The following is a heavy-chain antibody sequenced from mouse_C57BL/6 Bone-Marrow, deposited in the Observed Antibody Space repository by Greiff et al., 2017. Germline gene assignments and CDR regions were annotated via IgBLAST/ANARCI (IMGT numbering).Heavy chain of an antibody. Sequence: EVKLVESGGGLVQPGESLKLSCESNEFEFPSHDMSWVRKTPEKRLELVAAINSDGGSTSYTDPMEKRFNISRDNTRKTLYLQMRSLRYENTALYYCARHGGYYGYDEAMDYWGQGTSVTVSS. V-gene: IGHV5-2*01. J-gene: IGHJ4*01. CDR1: EFEFPSHD. CDR3: ARHGGYYGYDEAMDY. D-gene: IGHD2-2*01. CDR2: INSDGGST.